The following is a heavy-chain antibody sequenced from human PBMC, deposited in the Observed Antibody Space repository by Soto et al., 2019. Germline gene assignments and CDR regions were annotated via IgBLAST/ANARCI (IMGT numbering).Heavy chain of an antibody. CDR1: GFTFSSYS. CDR2: ISYDGSNK. CDR3: ARVREWELLGALGY. J-gene: IGHJ4*02. Sequence: QVQLVESGRGVVQPGRSLRLSCAASGFTFSSYSMQWVRQAPGKGLEWVAVISYDGSNKYYADSVKGPFTISRDNSKNTLYLQMNSLRAEDTAVYYCARVREWELLGALGYWGQGTLVTVSS. D-gene: IGHD1-26*01. V-gene: IGHV3-30-3*01.